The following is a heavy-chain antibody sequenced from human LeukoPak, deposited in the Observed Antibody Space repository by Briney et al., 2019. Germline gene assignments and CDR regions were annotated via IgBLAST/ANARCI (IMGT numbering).Heavy chain of an antibody. D-gene: IGHD3-3*01. J-gene: IGHJ6*03. Sequence: SETLSLTCTVSGGSIGSSSYYWGWIRQPPGKGLEWIGSIYYSGSTYYNPSLKSRVTISVDTSKNQFSLKLSSVTAADTAVYYCARIQAPYYDFWSGYYENYMDVWGKGTTVTVSS. CDR2: IYYSGST. V-gene: IGHV4-39*01. CDR1: GGSIGSSSYY. CDR3: ARIQAPYYDFWSGYYENYMDV.